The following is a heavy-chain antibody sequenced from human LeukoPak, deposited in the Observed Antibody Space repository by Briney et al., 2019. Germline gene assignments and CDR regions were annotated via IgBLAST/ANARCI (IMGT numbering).Heavy chain of an antibody. V-gene: IGHV4-59*08. D-gene: IGHD6-13*01. CDR3: ARGHVAADSVDY. CDR1: GGSLRSYH. Sequence: SQTLSLTCTVSGGSLRSYHWSWIRQPPGKGLDWIGYMYYDGSTSYNPSLRGRITISVETSKTQFSLRLSSVTAADTAVYYCARGHVAADSVDYWGQGTLVTVSS. CDR2: MYYDGST. J-gene: IGHJ4*02.